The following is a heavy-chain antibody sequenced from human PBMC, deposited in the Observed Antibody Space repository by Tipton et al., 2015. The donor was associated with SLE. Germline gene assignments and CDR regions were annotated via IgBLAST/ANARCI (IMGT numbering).Heavy chain of an antibody. CDR2: ISSSGSTI. CDR1: GFTVSFNY. D-gene: IGHD5-18*01. Sequence: GSLRLSCAASGFTVSFNYMNWVRQAPGKGLEWVSYISSSGSTIYYADSVKGRFTISRDISKNTVFLQMNNVRAEDTAVYYCARKRFSNGYDEWDFDHWGQGTLVTVSS. J-gene: IGHJ4*02. CDR3: ARKRFSNGYDEWDFDH. V-gene: IGHV3-11*01.